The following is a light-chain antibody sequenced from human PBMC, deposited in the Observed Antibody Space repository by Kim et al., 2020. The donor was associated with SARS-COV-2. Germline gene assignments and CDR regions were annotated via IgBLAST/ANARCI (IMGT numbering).Light chain of an antibody. Sequence: SSELTQDPSVSVPLGQTVRITCQGNSLKRFYATWYQQRPGQAPLLVIYGKNNRPSGIPDRFSGFNSGDTASLIITGAQAEDEAHYYCQSRDSSVDHVIFAGGTKVTVL. J-gene: IGLJ2*01. CDR3: QSRDSSVDHVI. CDR1: SLKRFY. V-gene: IGLV3-19*01. CDR2: GKN.